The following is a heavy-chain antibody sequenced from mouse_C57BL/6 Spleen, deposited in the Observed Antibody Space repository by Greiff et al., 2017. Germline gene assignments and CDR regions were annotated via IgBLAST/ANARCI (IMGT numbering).Heavy chain of an antibody. CDR1: GYTFTSYW. D-gene: IGHD1-1*01. Sequence: VQLQQPGAELVMPGASVKLSCKASGYTFTSYWMHWVKQRPGQGLEWIGEIDPSDSYTNYNQKFKGKSTLTVDKSSSTAYMQLSSLTSEDSAVYYCARLTVVATDYFDYWGQGTTLTVSS. V-gene: IGHV1-69*01. CDR3: ARLTVVATDYFDY. CDR2: IDPSDSYT. J-gene: IGHJ2*01.